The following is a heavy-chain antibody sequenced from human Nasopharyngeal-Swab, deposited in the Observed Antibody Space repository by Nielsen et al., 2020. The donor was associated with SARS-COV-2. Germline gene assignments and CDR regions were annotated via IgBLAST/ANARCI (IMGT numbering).Heavy chain of an antibody. D-gene: IGHD3-22*01. J-gene: IGHJ4*02. Sequence: SETLSLTCAVYGGSFSGYYWSWIRKSTGKGLEWIGEISRSGRTNYNPSLNSRVTISLDTSKNQFSLKVTSVTAADTAVYYCARQGVPIRGWFKDYDRTAYEYWGQGTLVTVSS. V-gene: IGHV4-34*01. CDR2: ISRSGRT. CDR1: GGSFSGYY. CDR3: ARQGVPIRGWFKDYDRTAYEY.